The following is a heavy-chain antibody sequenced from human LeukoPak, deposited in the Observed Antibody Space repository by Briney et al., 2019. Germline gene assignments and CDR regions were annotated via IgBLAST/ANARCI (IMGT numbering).Heavy chain of an antibody. J-gene: IGHJ4*02. CDR1: GGSFSGYY. V-gene: IGHV4-34*01. D-gene: IGHD3-22*01. Sequence: SETLSLTCAVYGGSFSGYYWSWIRQPPGKGLEWIGEINHSGSTNYNPSLRSRVTISGDTSKKQFSLKLSSVTAADTAVYYCVTYYYGSSAPKRNYWGQGILVTVSS. CDR3: VTYYYGSSAPKRNY. CDR2: INHSGST.